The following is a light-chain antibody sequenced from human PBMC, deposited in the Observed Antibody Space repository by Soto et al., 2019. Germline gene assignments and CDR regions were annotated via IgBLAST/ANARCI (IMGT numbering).Light chain of an antibody. CDR3: QQYNSYSLT. J-gene: IGKJ4*01. Sequence: DIQMTQSPSTLSASVGDRVTITCRASQSISSWLAWYQQKPGKAPKLLIYDASSLESGVQSRFSGSGSGTECTLTISSLKPDDFATYYCQQYNSYSLTFGGGTKVEIK. V-gene: IGKV1-5*01. CDR2: DAS. CDR1: QSISSW.